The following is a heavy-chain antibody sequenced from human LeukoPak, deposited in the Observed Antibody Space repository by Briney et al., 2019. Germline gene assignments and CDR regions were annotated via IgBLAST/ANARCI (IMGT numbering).Heavy chain of an antibody. Sequence: GGSLRLSCAASGFTFSSYGMHWVRQAPGKGLEWVAVIWYDGSNKYYADSVKGRFTISRDNSKNTLYLQMNSLGAEDTAVYYCARSGNLYYYYYMDVWGKGTTVTVSS. CDR3: ARSGNLYYYYYMDV. CDR2: IWYDGSNK. CDR1: GFTFSSYG. D-gene: IGHD4-23*01. J-gene: IGHJ6*03. V-gene: IGHV3-33*01.